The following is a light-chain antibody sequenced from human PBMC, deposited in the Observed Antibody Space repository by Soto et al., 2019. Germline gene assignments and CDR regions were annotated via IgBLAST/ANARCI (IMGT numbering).Light chain of an antibody. CDR1: SSDVGGYNY. V-gene: IGLV2-14*01. CDR2: DVS. CDR3: NSYTSSSTLL. J-gene: IGLJ2*01. Sequence: QSVLTQPASVSGSPGQSITISCNGTSSDVGGYNYVSWYQQHPGKAPKLMIYDVSNRPSGVSNRFSGSKSGNTASLTISGLQAEDEADYYCNSYTSSSTLLFGGGTKLTVL.